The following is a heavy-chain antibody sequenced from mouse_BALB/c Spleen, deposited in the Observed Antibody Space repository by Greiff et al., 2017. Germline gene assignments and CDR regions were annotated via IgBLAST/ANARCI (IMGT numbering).Heavy chain of an antibody. J-gene: IGHJ4*01. V-gene: IGHV1S34*01. Sequence: LVKTGASVKISCKASGYSFTGYYMHWVKQSHGKSLEWIGYISCYNGATSYNQKFKGKATFTVDTSSSTAYMQFNSLTSEDSAVYYCARGGLRREDYYAMDYWGQGTSVTVSS. CDR2: ISCYNGAT. CDR1: GYSFTGYY. D-gene: IGHD2-4*01. CDR3: ARGGLRREDYYAMDY.